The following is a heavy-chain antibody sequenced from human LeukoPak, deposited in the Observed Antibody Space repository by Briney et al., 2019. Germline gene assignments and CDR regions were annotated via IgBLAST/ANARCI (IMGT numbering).Heavy chain of an antibody. Sequence: PSETLSLTCTASGGSISSYYWSWIRQPPGKGLEWIGYIYYSGSTNYNPSLKSRVTISVDTSKNQFPLKLSSVTAADTAVYYCATNRVGTYDRPFDIWGQGTMVTVSS. J-gene: IGHJ3*02. CDR1: GGSISSYY. D-gene: IGHD1-26*01. CDR3: ATNRVGTYDRPFDI. CDR2: IYYSGST. V-gene: IGHV4-59*08.